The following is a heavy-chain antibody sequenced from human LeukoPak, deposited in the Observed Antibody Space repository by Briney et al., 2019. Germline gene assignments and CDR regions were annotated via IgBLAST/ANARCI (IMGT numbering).Heavy chain of an antibody. Sequence: RTSDTLSLTCTVSGGSISSFYWSWIRQPPGKGLEYIGYISYSETTSYNPSLKSRVTISVDTSKNQFSLKLTSVTAADTAVYYCARDKGLPQVFDIWGQGTMVTVSS. J-gene: IGHJ3*02. D-gene: IGHD5/OR15-5a*01. CDR2: ISYSETT. V-gene: IGHV4-59*01. CDR1: GGSISSFY. CDR3: ARDKGLPQVFDI.